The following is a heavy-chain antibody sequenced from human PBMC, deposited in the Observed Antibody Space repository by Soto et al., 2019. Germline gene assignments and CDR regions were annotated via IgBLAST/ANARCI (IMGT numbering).Heavy chain of an antibody. V-gene: IGHV3-33*01. CDR3: ARGLHSLFDY. J-gene: IGHJ4*02. Sequence: QVQLVESGGGVVQPGGSLRLSCAASGFTFSNYGMHWVRQAPGKGLEWVAVIWYDGNKKYYADSVKGRFTISRDNSNNTLYMQMTSLRAEDTAVYYCARGLHSLFDYWGQGTLVTVSS. CDR1: GFTFSNYG. CDR2: IWYDGNKK. D-gene: IGHD2-21*01.